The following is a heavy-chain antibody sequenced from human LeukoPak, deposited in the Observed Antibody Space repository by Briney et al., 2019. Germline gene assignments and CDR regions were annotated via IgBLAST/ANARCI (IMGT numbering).Heavy chain of an antibody. J-gene: IGHJ4*02. Sequence: GGSLRLSCAASGFTFNNYAMNWVRQAPGKGLEWVSVISGSGGTTYYADSVKGRFTISRDSSKNTLYLQMNSLRAEGTAVYYCAREDGDYGFDYWGQGTLVTVSS. V-gene: IGHV3-23*01. CDR1: GFTFNNYA. D-gene: IGHD4-17*01. CDR2: ISGSGGTT. CDR3: AREDGDYGFDY.